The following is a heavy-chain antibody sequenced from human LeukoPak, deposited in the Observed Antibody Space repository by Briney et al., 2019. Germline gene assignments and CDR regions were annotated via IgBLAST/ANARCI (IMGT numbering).Heavy chain of an antibody. CDR2: ISYDGSNK. V-gene: IGHV3-30-3*01. CDR1: GFTFSSYA. D-gene: IGHD3-3*01. Sequence: GRSLRLSCAASGFTFSSYAVHWVRQAPGKGLEWVAVISYDGSNKYYADSVKGRFTISRDNSKNTLYLQMNSLRAEDTAVYYCARDSYYDFWSGFRGNFDYWGQGTLVTVSS. J-gene: IGHJ4*02. CDR3: ARDSYYDFWSGFRGNFDY.